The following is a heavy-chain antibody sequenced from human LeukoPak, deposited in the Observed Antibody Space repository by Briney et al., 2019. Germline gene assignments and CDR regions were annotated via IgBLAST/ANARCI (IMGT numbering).Heavy chain of an antibody. CDR3: AKAPRSGSYGFDI. D-gene: IGHD1-26*01. V-gene: IGHV3-9*03. CDR2: ISWNSGSI. CDR1: GFTFDDYA. J-gene: IGHJ3*02. Sequence: GGSLRLSCAASGFTFDDYAMHWVRHAPGKGLEWVSGISWNSGSIGYADSVKGRFTISRDNAKNSLYLQMNSLRAEDMALYYCAKAPRSGSYGFDIWGQGTMVTVSS.